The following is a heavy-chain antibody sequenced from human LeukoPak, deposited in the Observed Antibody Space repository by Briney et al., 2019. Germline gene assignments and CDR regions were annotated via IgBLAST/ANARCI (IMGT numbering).Heavy chain of an antibody. Sequence: GGSLRLSCAASGFTFSDYYMSWFRQAPGKGLEWVSYLSSSGRTIYYSDSVKGRFTISRDNVKNSLFLQMNSLRAEDTAVYFCARSRSGRVGGRQAFDYWGQGTLVTVSS. CDR3: ARSRSGRVGGRQAFDY. CDR2: LSSSGRTI. D-gene: IGHD1-26*01. J-gene: IGHJ4*02. V-gene: IGHV3-11*01. CDR1: GFTFSDYY.